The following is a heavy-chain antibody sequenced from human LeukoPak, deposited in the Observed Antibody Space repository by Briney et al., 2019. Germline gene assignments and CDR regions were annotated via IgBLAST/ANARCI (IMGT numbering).Heavy chain of an antibody. CDR1: SGSISSYY. J-gene: IGHJ5*02. Sequence: PSETLSLTCTVSSGSISSYYWSWIRQPPGKGLEWIGYINYSGSTNYNPSLKSRVTISVDTSKNQFSLKLNSVTAVDTAVYYCARGAGWWGAWGQGTLVTVSS. CDR2: INYSGST. D-gene: IGHD6-19*01. CDR3: ARGAGWWGA. V-gene: IGHV4-59*08.